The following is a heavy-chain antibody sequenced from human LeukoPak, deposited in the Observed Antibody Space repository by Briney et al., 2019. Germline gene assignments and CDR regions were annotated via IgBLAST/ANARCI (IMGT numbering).Heavy chain of an antibody. J-gene: IGHJ6*02. CDR3: AGRDKGYYYGMDV. CDR1: GFTVSTNY. V-gene: IGHV3-66*01. CDR2: LYSSGST. D-gene: IGHD5-24*01. Sequence: GGSLRLSCAASGFTVSTNYMSRVRQAPGKGLEWVSLLYSSGSTYYTDSVKGRFTISRDSSKNTLYLQMNSLRAEDAAVYYCAGRDKGYYYGMDVWGQGTTVTVSS.